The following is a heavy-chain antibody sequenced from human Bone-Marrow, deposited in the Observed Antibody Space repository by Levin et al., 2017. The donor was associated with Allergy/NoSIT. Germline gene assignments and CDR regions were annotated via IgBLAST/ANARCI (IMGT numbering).Heavy chain of an antibody. V-gene: IGHV3-9*01. CDR2: ISWNSGSR. J-gene: IGHJ1*01. CDR3: VKAAYCAGGSCLREYFQH. Sequence: GGSLRLSCAASGFTFDDYAMHWVRQAPGKALEWVSGISWNSGSRAYAGSVKGRFTISRDSAQNSLHLQMNSLRPEDTAFYYCVKAAYCAGGSCLREYFQHWGQGTLVTVS. D-gene: IGHD2-15*01. CDR1: GFTFDDYA.